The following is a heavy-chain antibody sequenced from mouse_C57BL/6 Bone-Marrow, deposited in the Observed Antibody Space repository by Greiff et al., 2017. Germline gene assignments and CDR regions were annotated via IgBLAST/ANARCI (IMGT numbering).Heavy chain of an antibody. Sequence: QVQLQQPGAELVMPGASVKLSCKASGYTFTSYWMHWVKQRPGQGLEWIGEIDPSDSYTNYNQQFKGKSTLTVDKSSSSAYMQLSSLTSEDSAVYYCAREITTVVAPYYYAMDYWGQGTSVTVSA. J-gene: IGHJ4*01. CDR3: AREITTVVAPYYYAMDY. V-gene: IGHV1-69*01. CDR2: IDPSDSYT. CDR1: GYTFTSYW. D-gene: IGHD1-1*01.